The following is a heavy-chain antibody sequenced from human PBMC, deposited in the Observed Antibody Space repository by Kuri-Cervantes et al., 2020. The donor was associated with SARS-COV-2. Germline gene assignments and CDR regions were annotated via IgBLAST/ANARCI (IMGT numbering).Heavy chain of an antibody. CDR3: ASFPSSGWYGRSVNWFDP. CDR1: GGTFSSYA. CDR2: IIPIFGTV. Sequence: SVKVSCKASGGTFSSYAISWVRQAPGQGLEWMGGIIPIFGTVNYAQKFQGRVTITADESTSPAYMELSSLRSEDTAVYYCASFPSSGWYGRSVNWFDPWGQGTLVTVSS. V-gene: IGHV1-69*13. J-gene: IGHJ5*02. D-gene: IGHD6-19*01.